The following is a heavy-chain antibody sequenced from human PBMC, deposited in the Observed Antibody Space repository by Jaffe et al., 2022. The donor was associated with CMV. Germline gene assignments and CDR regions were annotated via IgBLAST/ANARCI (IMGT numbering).Heavy chain of an antibody. CDR1: GFTFSNYW. V-gene: IGHV3-7*01. CDR3: ARDPRRLSGTYSGFDY. CDR2: INQDGSEN. J-gene: IGHJ4*02. Sequence: EVQLVESGGGLVQPGGSLRLSCAASGFTFSNYWMSWIRQAPGKGLEWVANINQDGSENYYVGSVRGRFTISRDNAKNSLYLQTNSLRDEDTAVYYCARDPRRLSGTYSGFDYWGQGTLVTVSS. D-gene: IGHD1-26*01.